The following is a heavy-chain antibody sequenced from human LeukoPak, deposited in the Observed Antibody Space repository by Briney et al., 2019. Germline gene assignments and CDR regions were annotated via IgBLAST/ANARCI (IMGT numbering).Heavy chain of an antibody. D-gene: IGHD3-16*01. CDR1: GGSISSSSYY. Sequence: SETLSLTCTVSGGSISSSSYYWGWIRQPPGKGLEWIGSIYYSGSTYYNPSLKSRVTISVDTSKNQFSLKLSSVTAADTAVYYCARGDAFSGDHWGQGTLVTVSS. CDR3: ARGDAFSGDH. V-gene: IGHV4-39*01. CDR2: IYYSGST. J-gene: IGHJ4*02.